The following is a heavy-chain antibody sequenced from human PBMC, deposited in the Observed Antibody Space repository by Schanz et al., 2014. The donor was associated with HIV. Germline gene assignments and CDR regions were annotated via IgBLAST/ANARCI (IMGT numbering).Heavy chain of an antibody. V-gene: IGHV3-23*04. CDR2: ISTGGERT. J-gene: IGHJ4*01. D-gene: IGHD2-15*01. CDR1: GFPFSNFA. Sequence: LVESGGDLIQPGGSLRLSCVASGFPFSNFAMSWVRQDPGRGLEWVSAISTGGERTFYADSVKGRFTISRDNSKNTLYLQMNSLRVEDTAVYYCVRDAAGRFSDRSPGYWGQGTLVIFSS. CDR3: VRDAAGRFSDRSPGY.